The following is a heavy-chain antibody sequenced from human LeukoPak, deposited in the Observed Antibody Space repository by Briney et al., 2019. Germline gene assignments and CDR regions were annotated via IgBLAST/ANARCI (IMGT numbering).Heavy chain of an antibody. Sequence: GGSLRLSCAASGFTFSSYGMHWVRQAPGKGLEWVAFIRYDGSNKYYADSVKGRFTISRDNSKNTLYPQMNSLRAEDTAVYYCAKPGEYSSGWYFDYFDYWGQGTLVTVSS. D-gene: IGHD6-19*01. J-gene: IGHJ4*02. CDR1: GFTFSSYG. CDR2: IRYDGSNK. V-gene: IGHV3-30*02. CDR3: AKPGEYSSGWYFDYFDY.